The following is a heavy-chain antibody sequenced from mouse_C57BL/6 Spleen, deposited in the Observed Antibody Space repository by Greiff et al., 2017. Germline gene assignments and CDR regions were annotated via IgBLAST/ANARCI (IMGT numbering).Heavy chain of an antibody. V-gene: IGHV1-59*01. J-gene: IGHJ1*03. Sequence: QVQLQQPGAELVRPGTSVKLSCKASGYTFTSYWMHWVKQRPGQGLEWIGVINPSDSYTNYNQKFKGKATLTVDTSSSTAYMQLSSLTSEDSAVYYCARDHPYYGSSYGYFDVWGTGTTVTVSS. CDR3: ARDHPYYGSSYGYFDV. CDR1: GYTFTSYW. CDR2: INPSDSYT. D-gene: IGHD1-1*01.